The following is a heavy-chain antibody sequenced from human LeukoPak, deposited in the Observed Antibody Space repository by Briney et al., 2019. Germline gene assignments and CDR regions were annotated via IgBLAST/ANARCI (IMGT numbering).Heavy chain of an antibody. J-gene: IGHJ4*02. CDR2: IKQDGSEK. Sequence: GGSLRLSCAASGFTFSSYWMSWVRQAPGKGLEWVANIKQDGSEKYYVDSVKGRFTISRDNAKNSLYLQMNSLRAEDTAVYYCARDPEYEYPYYFDYWGQGTLVTVSS. V-gene: IGHV3-7*01. CDR1: GFTFSSYW. CDR3: ARDPEYEYPYYFDY. D-gene: IGHD3-16*01.